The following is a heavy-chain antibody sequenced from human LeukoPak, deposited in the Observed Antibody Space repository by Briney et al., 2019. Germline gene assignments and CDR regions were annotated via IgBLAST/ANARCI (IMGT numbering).Heavy chain of an antibody. CDR3: ARDLAVVAATGWFDP. CDR1: GGSFSGYY. V-gene: IGHV4-34*01. J-gene: IGHJ5*02. D-gene: IGHD2-15*01. Sequence: SETLSLTCAVYGGSFSGYYWSWIRQPPGKGLEWIGEINHSGSTNYNPSLKSRVTISVDTSKNQFSLKLSSVTAADTAVYYCARDLAVVAATGWFDPWGQGTLVTVSS. CDR2: INHSGST.